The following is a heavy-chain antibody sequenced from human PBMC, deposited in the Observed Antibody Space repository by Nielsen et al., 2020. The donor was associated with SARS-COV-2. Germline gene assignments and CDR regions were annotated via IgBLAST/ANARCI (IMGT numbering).Heavy chain of an antibody. V-gene: IGHV3-9*01. CDR2: ISWNSGSI. J-gene: IGHJ6*02. CDR1: GFTFSSYG. Sequence: GGSLRLSCAASGFTFSSYGMHWVRQAPGKGLEWVSGISWNSGSIGYADSVKGRFTISRDNAKNSLYLQMNSLRAEDTALYYCAKLINEIAVADDYYGMDVWGQGTTVTVSS. CDR3: AKLINEIAVADDYYGMDV. D-gene: IGHD6-19*01.